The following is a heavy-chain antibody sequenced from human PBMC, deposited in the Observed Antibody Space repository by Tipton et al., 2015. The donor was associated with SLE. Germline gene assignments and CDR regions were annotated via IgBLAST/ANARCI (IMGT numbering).Heavy chain of an antibody. CDR2: ISWNGGNI. D-gene: IGHD6-19*01. Sequence: SLRLSCAAPGFIFDDYAMHWVRQAPGKGLEWVSGISWNGGNIAYTNSLKGRFTISRDNAKNSLYLQMNSLRVEDTALYYCAKEAQDGSSGSPNDLDYWGQGTLVAVSS. V-gene: IGHV3-9*01. CDR1: GFIFDDYA. J-gene: IGHJ4*02. CDR3: AKEAQDGSSGSPNDLDY.